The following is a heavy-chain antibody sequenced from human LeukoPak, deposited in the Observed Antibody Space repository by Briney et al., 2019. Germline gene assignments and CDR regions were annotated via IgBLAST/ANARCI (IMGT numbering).Heavy chain of an antibody. CDR2: IIPIFGTA. D-gene: IGHD6-13*01. CDR3: AGSRNEAAAVYCY. CDR1: GGTFSSYA. Sequence: GASVKVSCKASGGTFSSYAISWVRQAPGQGLEWMGGIIPIFGTANYAQKFQGRVTITTDESTSTAYMELSSLRSEDTAVYYCAGSRNEAAAVYCYWGQGTLVTVSS. J-gene: IGHJ4*02. V-gene: IGHV1-69*05.